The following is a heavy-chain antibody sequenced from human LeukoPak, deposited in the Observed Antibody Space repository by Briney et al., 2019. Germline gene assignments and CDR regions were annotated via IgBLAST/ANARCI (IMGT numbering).Heavy chain of an antibody. CDR3: AKDSPGSSGTPAEYFQH. CDR2: ITGSGGST. D-gene: IGHD6-13*01. V-gene: IGHV3-23*01. CDR1: GFSFSIHG. J-gene: IGHJ1*01. Sequence: GGSLTLSCAASGFSFSIHGMGWVRQAPGKGLEWVSAITGSGGSTYYADSVKGRFTISRDNSKNTLYLQMNSLRAEDTAVYYCAKDSPGSSGTPAEYFQHWGQGPLVTVSS.